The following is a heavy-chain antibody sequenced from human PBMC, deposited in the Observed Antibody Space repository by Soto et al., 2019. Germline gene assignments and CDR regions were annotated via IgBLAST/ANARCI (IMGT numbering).Heavy chain of an antibody. CDR2: IYYSGST. V-gene: IGHV4-39*01. D-gene: IGHD2-2*01. J-gene: IGHJ6*03. CDR3: ASSWGYCSSTSCYSYYYYYYMDV. CDR1: GGSISSSSYY. Sequence: PSETLSLTCTVSGGSISSSSYYWGRIRQPPGKGLEWIGSIYYSGSTYYNPSLKSRVTISVDTSKNQFSLKLSSVTAADTAVYYCASSWGYCSSTSCYSYYYYYYMDVWGKGTTVTVSS.